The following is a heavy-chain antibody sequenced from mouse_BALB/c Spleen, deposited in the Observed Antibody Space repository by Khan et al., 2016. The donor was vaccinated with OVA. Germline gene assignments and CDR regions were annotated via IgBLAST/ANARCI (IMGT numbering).Heavy chain of an antibody. CDR2: ISYSGST. Sequence: VQLQESGHGLVKPSQSLSLTCTVTGYSITSGYGWNWIRQFPGNILEWMGYISYSGSTNYNPSFKSRISITRDTSKNQYFLQLNSVTTEDTATYYCARTARMKYWGQGTTLTVSS. CDR1: GYSITSGYG. D-gene: IGHD1-2*01. V-gene: IGHV3-2*02. J-gene: IGHJ2*01. CDR3: ARTARMKY.